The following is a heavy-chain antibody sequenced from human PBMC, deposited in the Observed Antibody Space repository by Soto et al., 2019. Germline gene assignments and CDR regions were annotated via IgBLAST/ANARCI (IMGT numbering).Heavy chain of an antibody. J-gene: IGHJ6*02. CDR1: GFTFSRFS. CDR2: ISYDGSNT. V-gene: IGHV3-30-3*01. Sequence: QVQLVKSGGGVVQPGRSLTLSCAASGFTFSRFSMHWVRQAPGKGLAWVAVISYDGSNTHYAESVKGRFNISRDDSKNTVFLQMNNLRGEDSAVYYCARDHGMFLSYYYYGMDVWGQGTTVSVSS. D-gene: IGHD3-10*02. CDR3: ARDHGMFLSYYYYGMDV.